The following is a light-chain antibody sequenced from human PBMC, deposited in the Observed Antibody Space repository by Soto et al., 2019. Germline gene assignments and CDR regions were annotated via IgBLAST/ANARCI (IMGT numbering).Light chain of an antibody. CDR2: DVR. Sequence: QSALTQPASVSGSPGQSITISCTGTSSDVGRYNYVSWYQHHPGKAPKLMIYDVRNRPSGVSNRFSGSKSGNTASLTISGLQPEDEADYYCSSYTSTSTGVFGGGTKLTVL. CDR1: SSDVGRYNY. CDR3: SSYTSTSTGV. J-gene: IGLJ3*02. V-gene: IGLV2-14*01.